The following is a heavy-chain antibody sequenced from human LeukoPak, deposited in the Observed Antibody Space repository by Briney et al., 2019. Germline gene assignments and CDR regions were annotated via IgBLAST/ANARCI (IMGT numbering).Heavy chain of an antibody. V-gene: IGHV3-21*01. D-gene: IGHD3-10*01. CDR2: ISSSSSYI. CDR3: ARARITMVWGVISY. J-gene: IGHJ4*02. Sequence: PGGSLRLSCAASGFTFSSYSMNWVRQAPGKGLEWVSSISSSSSYIYYADSVKGRFTISRDNAKNSLYLQMNSLRAEDTAVYYCARARITMVWGVISYWGQGTLVTVSS. CDR1: GFTFSSYS.